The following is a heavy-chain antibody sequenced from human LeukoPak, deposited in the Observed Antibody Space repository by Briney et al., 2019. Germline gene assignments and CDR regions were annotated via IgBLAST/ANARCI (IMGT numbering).Heavy chain of an antibody. CDR3: ARLIAVAGVLGNFDY. Sequence: GESLKISCKGSGYSFTSYWIGWVRQMPGKGLEWMGIIYPGDSDTRYSPSFHGQVTLSADKSISTAFLQWSSLKASDTAMYYCARLIAVAGVLGNFDYWGQGTLVTVSS. CDR1: GYSFTSYW. J-gene: IGHJ4*02. CDR2: IYPGDSDT. D-gene: IGHD6-19*01. V-gene: IGHV5-51*01.